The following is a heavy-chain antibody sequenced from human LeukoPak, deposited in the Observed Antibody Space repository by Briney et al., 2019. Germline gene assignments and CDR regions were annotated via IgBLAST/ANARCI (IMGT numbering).Heavy chain of an antibody. CDR2: IRYDGSNK. CDR1: GFTFSSYG. CDR3: ATNGSGSYYADDAFDI. J-gene: IGHJ3*02. V-gene: IGHV3-30*02. Sequence: GGSLRLSCAASGFTFSSYGMHWVRQAPGKGLEWVAFIRYDGSNKYYADSVKGRFTFSRDNSKNTLYLQMNSLRAGDTAVYYCATNGSGSYYADDAFDIWGQGTMVTVSS. D-gene: IGHD1-26*01.